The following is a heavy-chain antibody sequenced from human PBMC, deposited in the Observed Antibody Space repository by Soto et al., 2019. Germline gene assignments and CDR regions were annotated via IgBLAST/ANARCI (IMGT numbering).Heavy chain of an antibody. V-gene: IGHV4-39*01. CDR2: IYYSGRT. CDR1: GASISSSSYY. CDR3: ARQRTTVVTQAYFDH. J-gene: IGHJ4*02. Sequence: PSETLSLTCIVYGASISSSSYYWDWILQPPGKGLEWIGSIYYSGRTYYIPSFKRRVTISIDTSTNQFSLKLSTVTATDTAVYYCARQRTTVVTQAYFDHWGQGAPVTVSS. D-gene: IGHD2-21*02.